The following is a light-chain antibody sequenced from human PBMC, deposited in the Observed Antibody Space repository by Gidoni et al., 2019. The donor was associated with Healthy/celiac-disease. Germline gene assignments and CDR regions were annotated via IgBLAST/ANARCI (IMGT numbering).Light chain of an antibody. J-gene: IGKJ1*01. Sequence: LVMTQSPYSLAVSLGERATINCKSSQSVLYSSNNKNYLAWYQQKPGQPPKLLIYWASTRESGVPDRFSGSGSGKDFTLIMSSLQAEDVAVYYCQQYYSTTAWTFGQGTKVEIK. CDR3: QQYYSTTAWT. CDR1: QSVLYSSNNKNY. V-gene: IGKV4-1*01. CDR2: WAS.